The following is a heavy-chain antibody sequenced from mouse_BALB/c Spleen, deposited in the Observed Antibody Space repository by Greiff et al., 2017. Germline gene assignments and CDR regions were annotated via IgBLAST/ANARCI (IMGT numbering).Heavy chain of an antibody. V-gene: IGHV5-17*02. J-gene: IGHJ2*01. CDR3: ARERDYDYDGYFDY. CDR2: ISSGSSTI. CDR1: GFTFSSFG. Sequence: EVQGVESGGGLVQPGGSRKLSCAASGFTFSSFGMHWVRQAPEKGLEWVAYISSGSSTIYYADTVKGRFTISRDNPKNTLFLQMTSLRSEDTAMYYGARERDYDYDGYFDYWGQGTTLTVSS. D-gene: IGHD2-4*01.